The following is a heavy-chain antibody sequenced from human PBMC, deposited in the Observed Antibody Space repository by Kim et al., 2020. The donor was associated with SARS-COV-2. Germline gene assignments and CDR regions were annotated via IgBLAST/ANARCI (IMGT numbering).Heavy chain of an antibody. CDR2: INTISSTI. CDR1: GFTFSSYS. J-gene: IGHJ4*02. V-gene: IGHV3-48*02. D-gene: IGHD6-6*01. CDR3: ARGRYSSSSQDFDC. Sequence: GGSLRLSCAASGFTFSSYSMNWVRQAPGKGLEWVSYINTISSTIYYADSVEGRFTISRDNAKNSLYLQMNSLRDEDTAVYYCARGRYSSSSQDFDCWGQGTLVTVSS.